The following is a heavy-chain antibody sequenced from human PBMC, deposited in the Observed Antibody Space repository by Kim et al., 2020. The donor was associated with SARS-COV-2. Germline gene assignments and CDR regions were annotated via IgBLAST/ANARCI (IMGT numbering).Heavy chain of an antibody. V-gene: IGHV5-51*01. Sequence: YTPSFHGQVTISADKSISTAYLQWSSLKASDTAMYYCARQRGYYYYYMDVWGKGTTVTVSS. CDR3: ARQRGYYYYYMDV. J-gene: IGHJ6*03.